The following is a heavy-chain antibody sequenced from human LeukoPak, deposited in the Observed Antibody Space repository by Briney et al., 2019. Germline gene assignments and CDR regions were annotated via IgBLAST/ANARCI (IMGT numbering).Heavy chain of an antibody. D-gene: IGHD6-19*01. Sequence: GGSLRLSCAASGLTVSSNYMSWVRQAPGKGLEWVSVIYSGGSTYHADSVKGRFTISRDNSKNTLYLQMNSLRAEDTAVYYCAKDRVAGSAFDYWGQGTLVTVSS. CDR2: IYSGGST. CDR1: GLTVSSNY. V-gene: IGHV3-53*05. J-gene: IGHJ4*02. CDR3: AKDRVAGSAFDY.